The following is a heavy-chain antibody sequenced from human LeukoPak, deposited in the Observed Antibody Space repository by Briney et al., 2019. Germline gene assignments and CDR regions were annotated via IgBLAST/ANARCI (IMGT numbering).Heavy chain of an antibody. CDR2: IKSAGST. V-gene: IGHV3-74*01. Sequence: GGSLRLSCAASGFTFSTYWMHWVRQAPGKGLVWVSRIKSAGSTNYADSVKRRFTISRDNAKNTVSLQMNSLRPEDTGVYYCARAPSEIGGYYPEYFRHWGQGTLVTVSS. CDR3: ARAPSEIGGYYPEYFRH. J-gene: IGHJ1*01. CDR1: GFTFSTYW. D-gene: IGHD3-22*01.